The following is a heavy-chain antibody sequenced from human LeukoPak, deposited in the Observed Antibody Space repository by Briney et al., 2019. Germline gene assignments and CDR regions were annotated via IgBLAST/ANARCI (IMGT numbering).Heavy chain of an antibody. V-gene: IGHV3-21*01. CDR3: ARRGITMVRGVIDRNFDY. Sequence: GGSLRLSCAASGFTFRSYRMNWVRQAPGKGLEWVSSISSSSSYIYYADSLKGRFTISRDNAKNSLYLKMNSLRAEDTAVYYCARRGITMVRGVIDRNFDYWGQGTLVTVSS. CDR2: ISSSSSYI. D-gene: IGHD3-10*01. J-gene: IGHJ4*02. CDR1: GFTFRSYR.